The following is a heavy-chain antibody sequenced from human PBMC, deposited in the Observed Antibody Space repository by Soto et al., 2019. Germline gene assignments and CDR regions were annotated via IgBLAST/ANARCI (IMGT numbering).Heavy chain of an antibody. CDR3: ARIGDFWSGYYDPFDY. CDR1: GFTFSSYG. V-gene: IGHV3-33*01. CDR2: IWYDGSNK. J-gene: IGHJ4*02. Sequence: QVQLVESGGGVVQPGRSLRLSCAASGFTFSSYGMHWVRQAPVKGLEWVAVIWYDGSNKYYADSVKGRFTISRDNSKNTLYLQMNSLRAEDTAVYYCARIGDFWSGYYDPFDYWGQGTLVTVSS. D-gene: IGHD3-3*01.